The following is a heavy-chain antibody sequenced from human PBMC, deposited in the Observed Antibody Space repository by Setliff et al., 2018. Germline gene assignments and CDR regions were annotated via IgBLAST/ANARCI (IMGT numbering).Heavy chain of an antibody. Sequence: PSETLSLTCNVSGASISSGSHYWSWIRQSAGEKPTWIGHVYGTGSTNYNPSFKSRVSISVDKSNNQFSLKMTSVTAADTAMYYCVRDRYGRNSDGSGVYNWFDSWGQGILVTVSS. CDR2: VYGTGST. V-gene: IGHV4-61*09. J-gene: IGHJ5*01. CDR3: VRDRYGRNSDGSGVYNWFDS. CDR1: GASISSGSHY. D-gene: IGHD2-15*01.